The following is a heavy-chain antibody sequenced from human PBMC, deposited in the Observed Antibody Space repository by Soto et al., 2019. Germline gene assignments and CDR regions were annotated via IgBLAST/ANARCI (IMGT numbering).Heavy chain of an antibody. V-gene: IGHV3-74*01. CDR3: ARVVVPAAPMDV. D-gene: IGHD2-2*01. CDR1: GFTFSSYW. CDR2: INSDGSST. Sequence: EVQLVASGGGLVQPGGSLRLSCAASGFTFSSYWMHWVRQAPGTGLVWVSRINSDGSSTSYAYSVKGRFTISRDNANNALYLQMNSLRAEDTAVYYCARVVVPAAPMDVWGKGTTVTVSS. J-gene: IGHJ6*03.